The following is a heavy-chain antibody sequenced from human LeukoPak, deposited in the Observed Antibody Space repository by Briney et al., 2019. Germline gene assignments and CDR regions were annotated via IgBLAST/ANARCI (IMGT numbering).Heavy chain of an antibody. CDR2: ISTSGDST. J-gene: IGHJ5*02. CDR3: AKDFLYSSSLNWFDP. CDR1: GFTFSSYA. Sequence: PGRSLRLSCAASGFTFSSYAMSWVRQAPGKGLEWVSGISTSGDSTYYADSVKGRFTISRDNSKNTLYLQMNSLRAEDRAVYYCAKDFLYSSSLNWFDPWGQGTLVTVSS. D-gene: IGHD6-13*01. V-gene: IGHV3-23*01.